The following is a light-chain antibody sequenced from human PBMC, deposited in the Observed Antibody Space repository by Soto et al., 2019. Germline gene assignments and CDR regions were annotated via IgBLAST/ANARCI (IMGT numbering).Light chain of an antibody. Sequence: QSALTQPRSVSGSPGQSVTISCTGSSSDVGGYNYVSWYQQHPGKAPKLLIYDVTERPSGVPDRFSASKSGNTASLTISGLQPADEADYYCCSYGGSSTFRVFGGGTKVTV. V-gene: IGLV2-11*01. J-gene: IGLJ3*02. CDR2: DVT. CDR1: SSDVGGYNY. CDR3: CSYGGSSTFRV.